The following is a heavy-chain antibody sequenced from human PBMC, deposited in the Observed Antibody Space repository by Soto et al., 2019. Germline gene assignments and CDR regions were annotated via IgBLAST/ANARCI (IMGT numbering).Heavy chain of an antibody. V-gene: IGHV3-23*01. CDR2: ISGSGGST. D-gene: IGHD3-22*01. Sequence: PGCSLGLSCAASGDTFCIYAMSGVLKAPGKGLEWVSAISGSGGSTYYADSVKGRFTISRDNSKNTLYLQMNSLRAEDTAVFYCARATYHYDSTTYFRVYFDSWGQGALVTVSS. CDR3: ARATYHYDSTTYFRVYFDS. CDR1: GDTFCIYA. J-gene: IGHJ4*02.